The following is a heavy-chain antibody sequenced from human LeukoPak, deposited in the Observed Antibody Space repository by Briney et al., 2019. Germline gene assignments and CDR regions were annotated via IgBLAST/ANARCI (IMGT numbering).Heavy chain of an antibody. V-gene: IGHV4-34*01. CDR3: ARGVYSSGFSRDSKYFQH. CDR2: INHSGST. Sequence: RTSETLSLTCAVYGGSFSGYYWSWIRRPPGKGLEWIGEINHSGSTNYNPSLKSRVTISVDTSKNQFSLKLSSVTAADTAVYYCARGVYSSGFSRDSKYFQHWGQGTLVTVSS. D-gene: IGHD6-19*01. J-gene: IGHJ1*01. CDR1: GGSFSGYY.